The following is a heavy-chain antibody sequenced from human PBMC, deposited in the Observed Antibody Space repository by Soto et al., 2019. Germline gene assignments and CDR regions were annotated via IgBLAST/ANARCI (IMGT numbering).Heavy chain of an antibody. D-gene: IGHD1-26*01. J-gene: IGHJ4*02. CDR3: GRWTSGSPDC. CDR1: GFTLSDHY. V-gene: IGHV3-72*01. Sequence: EVQLVESGGGLVQPGGSLRLSCAASGFTLSDHYMDWVRQAPGKGLEWLGRTRNKANNYITEYATSVKGIVTISRDDSKNSVYLQLNSLKSEDTAAYYSGRWTSGSPDCWGQGTLVTVSS. CDR2: TRNKANNYIT.